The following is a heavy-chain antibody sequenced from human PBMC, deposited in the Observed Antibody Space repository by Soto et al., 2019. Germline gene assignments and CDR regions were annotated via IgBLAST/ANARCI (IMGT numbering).Heavy chain of an antibody. CDR2: IIPIFDIT. Sequence: SVKVSCKASGGTFRSYSISWVRQAPGQGLEWLGGIIPIFDITNYAQKFQGRVTITADESTSTAYMELSSLGSDDTAVYYCARPDEGGYSSNHHYYYALDVWGQGTTVTVSS. D-gene: IGHD3-22*01. V-gene: IGHV1-69*13. CDR3: ARPDEGGYSSNHHYYYALDV. J-gene: IGHJ6*02. CDR1: GGTFRSYS.